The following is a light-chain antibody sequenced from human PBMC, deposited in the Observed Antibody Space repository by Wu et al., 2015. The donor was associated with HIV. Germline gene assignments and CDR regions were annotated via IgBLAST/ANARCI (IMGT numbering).Light chain of an antibody. CDR3: QHYGTSPAP. CDR1: QPISSGF. Sequence: EIVLTQSPGTLSVSPGERATLSCRASQPISSGFLAWYQQRPGQAPRLVIFAVSNRATGVPDRFSGSGSGTRFSLTISRLEPEDFGVYYCQHYGTSPAPFGGGTKVEIK. CDR2: AVS. V-gene: IGKV3-20*01. J-gene: IGKJ4*01.